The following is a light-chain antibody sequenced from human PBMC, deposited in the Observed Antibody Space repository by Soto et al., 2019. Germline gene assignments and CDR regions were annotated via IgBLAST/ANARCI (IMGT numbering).Light chain of an antibody. J-gene: IGKJ5*01. Sequence: EIVMTQSPATLSVSPGERATLSCRASQIVTSNLAWYQQKPCQAPRLLIYGAYTRATGIPARFSGSVSGTEFTLTISRMQSEDFAVYYGQQYNNWPPTCGQGTRLEIK. V-gene: IGKV3-15*01. CDR2: GAY. CDR3: QQYNNWPPT. CDR1: QIVTSN.